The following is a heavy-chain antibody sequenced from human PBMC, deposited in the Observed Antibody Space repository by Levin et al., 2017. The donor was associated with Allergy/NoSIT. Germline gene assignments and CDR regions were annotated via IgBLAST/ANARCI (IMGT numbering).Heavy chain of an antibody. J-gene: IGHJ4*02. CDR3: ARGDLDY. CDR1: GFTFSTFS. CDR2: ISPSSSMI. V-gene: IGHV3-48*01. D-gene: IGHD5-24*01. Sequence: ETLSLTCAASGFTFSTFSMNWVRQAPGEGLQFISYISPSSSMIYYADSVKGRFTISRDNAKNSLYLQMDSLRAEDTAVYYWARGDLDYWGQGTLVTVSS.